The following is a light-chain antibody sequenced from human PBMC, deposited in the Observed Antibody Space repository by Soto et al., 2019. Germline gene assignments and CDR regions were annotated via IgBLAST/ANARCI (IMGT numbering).Light chain of an antibody. CDR1: SSEVGGYNY. Sequence: QSVLTQPASVSGSPGQWITISCTGTSSEVGGYNYVSWYQQHPGKAPKLMIYDVSNRPSGVSNRFSGSKSGNTASLTISGLQAEDEADYYCSSYTSSSTPYVFGTGTKVTVL. CDR2: DVS. V-gene: IGLV2-14*01. CDR3: SSYTSSSTPYV. J-gene: IGLJ1*01.